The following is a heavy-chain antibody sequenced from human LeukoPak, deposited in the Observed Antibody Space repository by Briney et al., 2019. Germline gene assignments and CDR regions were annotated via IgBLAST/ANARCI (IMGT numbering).Heavy chain of an antibody. J-gene: IGHJ4*02. CDR3: ARHGESDFWSGYILYYFDY. V-gene: IGHV4-38-2*01. D-gene: IGHD3-3*01. CDR2: IYHSGST. Sequence: PSETLSLTCAVSGYSISSGYYWGWIRQPPGKGLGWIGSIYHSGSTYYNPSLKSRVTISVEKSKNQFSLKPSSVTAADTAVYYCARHGESDFWSGYILYYFDYWGQGTLVTVSS. CDR1: GYSISSGYY.